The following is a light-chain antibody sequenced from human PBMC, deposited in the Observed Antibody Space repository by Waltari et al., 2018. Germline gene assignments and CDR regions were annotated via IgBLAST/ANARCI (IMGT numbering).Light chain of an antibody. V-gene: IGLV2-23*01. CDR3: CSFASSRTWV. CDR2: ENN. J-gene: IGLJ3*02. CDR1: TNDVGKYDL. Sequence: QSALTQPASVSGSPGQSITTSCSGTTNDVGKYDLVSWYQQVPGRVPKLILYENNRRPYDISHRFVGPQAGNTASLTISGLQPEDEADYYCCSFASSRTWVFGGRTRLTV.